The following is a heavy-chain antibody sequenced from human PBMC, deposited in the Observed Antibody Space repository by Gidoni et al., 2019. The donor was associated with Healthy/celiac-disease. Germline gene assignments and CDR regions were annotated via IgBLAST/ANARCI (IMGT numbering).Heavy chain of an antibody. CDR2: ISSSGSTI. CDR3: ASDLEQPPYYGDYIGFQH. Sequence: EVQLVESGGGLVQPGGSLRLSCAASGFTFSSYEMNWVRQAPGKGLEWVSYISSSGSTIYYADSVKGRFTISRDNAKNSLYLQMNSLRAEDTAVYYCASDLEQPPYYGDYIGFQHWGQGTLVTVSS. J-gene: IGHJ1*01. CDR1: GFTFSSYE. V-gene: IGHV3-48*03. D-gene: IGHD4-17*01.